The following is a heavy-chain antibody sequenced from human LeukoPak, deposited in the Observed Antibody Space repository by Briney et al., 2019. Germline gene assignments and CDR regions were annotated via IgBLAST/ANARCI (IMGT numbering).Heavy chain of an antibody. CDR1: GGSFSGYY. V-gene: IGHV4-34*01. Sequence: SETLSLTCAVYGGSFSGYYWSWIRQPPGKGLEWIGEINHSGSTNYNPSLKSRVTISVDTSKNQFSLKLSSVTAADTAVYYCARAPTFYMDVWGKGTTVTASS. J-gene: IGHJ6*03. CDR3: ARAPTFYMDV. CDR2: INHSGST.